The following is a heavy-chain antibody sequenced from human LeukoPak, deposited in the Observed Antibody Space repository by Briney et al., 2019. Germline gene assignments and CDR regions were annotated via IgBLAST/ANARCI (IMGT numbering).Heavy chain of an antibody. Sequence: PSETLSLTCTVSGGSISSSSYYWSWIRQPPGKGLEWIGEINHSGSTNYNPSLKSRVTISVDTSKNQFSLKLSSVTAADTAVYYCARASKYSNYRWFDPWGQGTLVTVSS. CDR2: INHSGST. CDR3: ARASKYSNYRWFDP. CDR1: GGSISSSSYY. J-gene: IGHJ5*02. V-gene: IGHV4-39*07. D-gene: IGHD4-11*01.